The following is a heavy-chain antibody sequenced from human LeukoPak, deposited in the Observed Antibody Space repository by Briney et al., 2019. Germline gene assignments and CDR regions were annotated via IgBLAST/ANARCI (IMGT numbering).Heavy chain of an antibody. CDR2: MSGGGGSI. V-gene: IGHV3-23*01. J-gene: IGHJ5*02. CDR3: ARDRAANQDWVEFDP. CDR1: GFTFSSYA. D-gene: IGHD3/OR15-3a*01. Sequence: GGSLRLSCAASGFTFSSYAMNWVRQAPGKGLEWVSTMSGGGGSIYYADSVKGRFTISRDESENTLYLQMNSLRVEDTAVYFCARDRAANQDWVEFDPWGQGTPVIVSS.